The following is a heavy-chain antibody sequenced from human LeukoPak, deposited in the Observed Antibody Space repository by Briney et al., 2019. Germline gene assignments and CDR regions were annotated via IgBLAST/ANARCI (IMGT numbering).Heavy chain of an antibody. J-gene: IGHJ3*02. Sequence: GESLKISCKGSGYSFTIYWIGWVRQMPGKGLEWMGIIYPGDSDTRYSPSFQGQVTISADKSISTAYLQWSSLKASDTAMYYCARQAVDIVATAGLKRQAFDIWGQGTMVTVSS. CDR3: ARQAVDIVATAGLKRQAFDI. V-gene: IGHV5-51*01. D-gene: IGHD5-12*01. CDR1: GYSFTIYW. CDR2: IYPGDSDT.